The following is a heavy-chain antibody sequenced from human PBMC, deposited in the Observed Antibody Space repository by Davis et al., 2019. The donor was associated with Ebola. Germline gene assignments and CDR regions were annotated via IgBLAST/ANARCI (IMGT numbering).Heavy chain of an antibody. CDR1: GGSISSSSYY. CDR2: IYYSGST. CDR3: ARFRRTFYYYYGMDV. D-gene: IGHD1/OR15-1a*01. Sequence: SETLSLTCTVSGGSISSSSYYWGWIRQPPGKGLEWIGSIYYSGSTYYNPSLKSRVTISVDTSKNQFSLKLSSVTAADTAVYYCARFRRTFYYYYGMDVWGQGTTVTVSS. J-gene: IGHJ6*02. V-gene: IGHV4-39*01.